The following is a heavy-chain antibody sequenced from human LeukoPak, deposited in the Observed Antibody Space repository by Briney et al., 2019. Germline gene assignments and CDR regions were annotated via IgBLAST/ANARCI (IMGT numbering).Heavy chain of an antibody. CDR3: AKARGSDCSSTSCYTAFDY. V-gene: IGHV3-23*01. Sequence: GGSLRLSXAASGFTFSSYAMSWVCQAPGEGLEWVSVISGSGGSTCYADSVQGRFTISRDNAKNTLYLQMNSLRAEDTAVYYCAKARGSDCSSTSCYTAFDYWGQGTLVTVSS. J-gene: IGHJ4*02. CDR2: ISGSGGST. D-gene: IGHD2-2*02. CDR1: GFTFSSYA.